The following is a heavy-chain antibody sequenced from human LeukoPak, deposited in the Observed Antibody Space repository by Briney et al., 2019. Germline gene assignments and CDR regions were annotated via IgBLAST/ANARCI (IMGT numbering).Heavy chain of an antibody. V-gene: IGHV3-66*01. CDR1: GFTVSSNY. J-gene: IGHJ4*02. CDR2: IYSGGST. CDR3: ASLSSSPSPFDY. Sequence: GGSLRLSCAASGFTVSSNYMSWVRQAPGKGLEWVLVIYSGGSTYYADSVKGRFTISRDNSKNTLYLQMNSLRAEDTAVYYCASLSSSPSPFDYWGQGTLVTVSS. D-gene: IGHD2-2*01.